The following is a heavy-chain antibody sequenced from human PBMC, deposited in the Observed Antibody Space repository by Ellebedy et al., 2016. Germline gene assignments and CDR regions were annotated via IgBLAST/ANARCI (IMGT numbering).Heavy chain of an antibody. D-gene: IGHD2/OR15-2a*01. J-gene: IGHJ4*02. CDR3: AKDILEYSYGTTIDY. CDR2: FDPEDGET. CDR1: GYTLTELS. Sequence: ASVKVSCKVSGYTLTELSMHWVRQAPGKGLEWMGGFDPEDGETIYAQKFQGRVTMTRNTSISTAYMELSSLRSEDTAVYYCAKDILEYSYGTTIDYWGQGTLVTVSS. V-gene: IGHV1-24*01.